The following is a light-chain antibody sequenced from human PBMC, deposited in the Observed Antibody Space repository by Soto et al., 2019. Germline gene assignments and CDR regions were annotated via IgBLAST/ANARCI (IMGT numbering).Light chain of an antibody. V-gene: IGLV1-40*01. Sequence: QSVLTQPPSVSGAPGQRVTISCTGGNSNIGAGYDVHWYQQLPGTAPKLLIYGNSNRPSGVPDRFSGSKSGTSASLAITGLQAEDEADYYCQSYDSSLSGFYVFGTGTKVTVL. J-gene: IGLJ1*01. CDR1: NSNIGAGYD. CDR2: GNS. CDR3: QSYDSSLSGFYV.